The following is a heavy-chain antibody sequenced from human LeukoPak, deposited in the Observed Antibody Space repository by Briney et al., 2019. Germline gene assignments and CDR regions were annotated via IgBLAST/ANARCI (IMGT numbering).Heavy chain of an antibody. Sequence: GGSLRLSCASSGFTFATYSLNWIRQAPGKGLEWVSSISHTGSYIYYAVSMRGRFTTSRDNANNPLYLHMDSLRAEDTAVYYCARDGYGGSYEYSGTYSEYYGMDVWGQGTMVTVSS. D-gene: IGHD1-26*01. CDR3: ARDGYGGSYEYSGTYSEYYGMDV. CDR1: GFTFATYS. J-gene: IGHJ6*02. CDR2: ISHTGSYI. V-gene: IGHV3-21*01.